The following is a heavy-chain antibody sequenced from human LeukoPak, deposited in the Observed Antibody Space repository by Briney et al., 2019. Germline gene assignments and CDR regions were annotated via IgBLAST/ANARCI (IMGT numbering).Heavy chain of an antibody. D-gene: IGHD5-24*01. J-gene: IGHJ3*02. CDR1: GGTFSSYG. CDR3: ARVGDGLNDAFDI. CDR2: INPNTGGT. V-gene: IGHV1-2*06. Sequence: ASVKVSCKASGGTFSSYGIVWVRQAPGQGLEWLGRINPNTGGTNFAQRFQGRVTMTRDTPITTAYMELSRLRSDDTAVYYCARVGDGLNDAFDIWGQGTMVTVSS.